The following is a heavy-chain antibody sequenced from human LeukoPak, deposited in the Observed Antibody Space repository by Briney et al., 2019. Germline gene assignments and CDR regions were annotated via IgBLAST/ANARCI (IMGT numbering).Heavy chain of an antibody. Sequence: PGGSLRLSCAASGFTVSSNYMSWVRQAPGKGLEWVSAISGSGGSTYYADSVKGRFTISRDNSKNTLYLQMNSLRAEDTAVYYCAKAKAAAVFQHWGQGTLVTVSS. CDR2: ISGSGGST. CDR3: AKAKAAAVFQH. D-gene: IGHD6-13*01. V-gene: IGHV3-23*01. J-gene: IGHJ1*01. CDR1: GFTVSSNY.